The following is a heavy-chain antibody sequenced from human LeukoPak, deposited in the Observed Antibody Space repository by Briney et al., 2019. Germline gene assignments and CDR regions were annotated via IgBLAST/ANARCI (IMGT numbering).Heavy chain of an antibody. V-gene: IGHV3-30*04. Sequence: PGGSLRLSCAASGFTVSNWAIHWVRQAPGKGLEWVAAISYDGSNKFYADSVKGRFTISRDNSKNSLYLQMNSLRAEDTALYYCARGYCSTTSCYNDYWGQGTLVTVSS. D-gene: IGHD2-2*02. CDR3: ARGYCSTTSCYNDY. J-gene: IGHJ4*02. CDR2: ISYDGSNK. CDR1: GFTVSNWA.